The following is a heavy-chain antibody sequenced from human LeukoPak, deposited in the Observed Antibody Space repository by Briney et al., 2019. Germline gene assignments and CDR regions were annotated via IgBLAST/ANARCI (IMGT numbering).Heavy chain of an antibody. D-gene: IGHD5-24*01. CDR1: GFTFSSYG. Sequence: GGSLRLSCAASGFTFSSYGMHWVRQAPGKGLEWVAFIRYDGSNKYYADSVKGRFTISRDNSKNTLYLQMNSLRAEDTAVYYCARAVEMATIGGIGYWGQGTLVTVSS. J-gene: IGHJ4*02. V-gene: IGHV3-30*02. CDR3: ARAVEMATIGGIGY. CDR2: IRYDGSNK.